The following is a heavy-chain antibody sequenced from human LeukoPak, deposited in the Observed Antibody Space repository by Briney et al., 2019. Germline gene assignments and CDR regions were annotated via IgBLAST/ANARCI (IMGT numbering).Heavy chain of an antibody. D-gene: IGHD1-26*01. J-gene: IGHJ4*02. CDR1: GYTFTGYY. CDR2: INTHNGAT. Sequence: ASVKVSCKASGYTFTGYYMHWVRQAPGQGLEWMGWINTHNGATNYAQHFQGRVTMTTDTAVTTAYMDLDGLISDDAAVYFCARGPIGGLRKGFDIWGQGTLITVSS. CDR3: ARGPIGGLRKGFDI. V-gene: IGHV1-2*02.